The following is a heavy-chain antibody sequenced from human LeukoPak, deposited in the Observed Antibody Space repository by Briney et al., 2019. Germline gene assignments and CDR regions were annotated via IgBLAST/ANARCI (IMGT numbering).Heavy chain of an antibody. CDR3: ARDAVSGYSGYDRASSDY. V-gene: IGHV4-59*12. D-gene: IGHD5-12*01. CDR2: IYYSGST. J-gene: IGHJ4*02. Sequence: PSETLSLTCTVSGGSISSYYWSWIRQPPGKGPEWIGYIYYSGSTNYNPSLKSRVTISVDTSKNQFSQKLSSVTAADTAVYYCARDAVSGYSGYDRASSDYWGQGTLVTVSS. CDR1: GGSISSYY.